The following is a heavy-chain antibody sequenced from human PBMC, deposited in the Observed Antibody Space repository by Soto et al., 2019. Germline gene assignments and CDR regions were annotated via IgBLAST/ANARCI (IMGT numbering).Heavy chain of an antibody. Sequence: QVQLVQSGAEVKKPGSSVKVSCKASGGTFSSYAISWVRQAPGQGLEWMGGIIPIFGTASYAQKFQGRVTITADKSTSTDYMELSSLRSEDKAVYYCARGRRDYYYYGMDVWGQGTTVTVSS. CDR3: ARGRRDYYYYGMDV. CDR2: IIPIFGTA. D-gene: IGHD3-10*01. V-gene: IGHV1-69*06. CDR1: GGTFSSYA. J-gene: IGHJ6*02.